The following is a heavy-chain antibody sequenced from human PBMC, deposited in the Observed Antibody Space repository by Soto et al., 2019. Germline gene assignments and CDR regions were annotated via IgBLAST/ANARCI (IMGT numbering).Heavy chain of an antibody. CDR2: MNPDSGHT. J-gene: IGHJ5*02. Sequence: EASVKVSCKASGYTFTSYDINWVRQATGEGPEWMGWMNPDSGHTGYARKFRDRISMTRNTSITTAYMELTSLRSDDTAIYYCARGRVLYSGSNYFDAWGRGTLVTFSS. V-gene: IGHV1-8*01. CDR1: GYTFTSYD. CDR3: ARGRVLYSGSNYFDA. D-gene: IGHD5-12*01.